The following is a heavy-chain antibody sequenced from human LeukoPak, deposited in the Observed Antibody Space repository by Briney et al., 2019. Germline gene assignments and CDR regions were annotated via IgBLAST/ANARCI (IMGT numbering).Heavy chain of an antibody. CDR1: GFTFTSYA. J-gene: IGHJ6*02. D-gene: IGHD6-19*01. CDR3: ARVDSSGWLIYGMDV. V-gene: IGHV3-30-3*01. CDR2: ISYDGGSK. Sequence: GGSLRLSCAASGFTFTSYAFHWVRQAPGKGLEWVAAISYDGGSKLYADSVKGRFTIFRDNSKNTVYLQMTSLRAEDTAVFFCARVDSSGWLIYGMDVWGQGTTVIVSS.